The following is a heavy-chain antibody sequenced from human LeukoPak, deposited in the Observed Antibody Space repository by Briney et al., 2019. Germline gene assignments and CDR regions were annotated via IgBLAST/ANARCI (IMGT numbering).Heavy chain of an antibody. J-gene: IGHJ3*02. CDR1: GGSISSGDYY. CDR2: IYYSGST. Sequence: PSETLSLTCTVSGGSISSGDYYWSWIRQPPGKGLEWIGYIYYSGSTYYNPSLKSRVTISVDTSKNQFSLKLSSVTAADTAVYYCARDRTVTKGVRAFDIWGQGTMVTVSS. V-gene: IGHV4-30-4*01. D-gene: IGHD4-17*01. CDR3: ARDRTVTKGVRAFDI.